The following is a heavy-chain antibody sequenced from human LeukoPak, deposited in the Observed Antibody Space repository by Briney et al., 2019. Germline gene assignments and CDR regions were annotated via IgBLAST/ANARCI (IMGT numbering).Heavy chain of an antibody. Sequence: PGGSLRLSCAASGFTFASYAMNWVRQAPGKGLEWVSSLSGSGGSSYYADSVKGRFTISRDNSNNTVYLQMNSLRVEDSALYFCAKGRGSRAYNYFDTCGQGSPVSVSS. J-gene: IGHJ5*02. CDR3: AKGRGSRAYNYFDT. CDR2: LSGSGGSS. V-gene: IGHV3-23*01. D-gene: IGHD6-13*01. CDR1: GFTFASYA.